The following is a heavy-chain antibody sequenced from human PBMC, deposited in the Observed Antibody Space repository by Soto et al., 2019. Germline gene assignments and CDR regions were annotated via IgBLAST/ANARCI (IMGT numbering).Heavy chain of an antibody. CDR1: GYTFTSYG. J-gene: IGHJ5*02. CDR3: ARGVGSGSYYNQYNWFDP. Sequence: ASVKVSCKASGYTFTSYGISWVQQAPGQGLEWMGWINTYNGNTKYAQKFQGRVTMTTDTSTSTAYMELRSLRSDDTAVYYCARGVGSGSYYNQYNWFDPWGQGTLVTVS. V-gene: IGHV1-18*01. D-gene: IGHD3-10*01. CDR2: INTYNGNT.